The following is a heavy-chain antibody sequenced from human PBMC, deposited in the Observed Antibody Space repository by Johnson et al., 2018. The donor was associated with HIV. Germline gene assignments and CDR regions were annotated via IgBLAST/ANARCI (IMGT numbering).Heavy chain of an antibody. CDR2: ISSSGNTI. J-gene: IGHJ3*02. CDR1: GFTFSDYY. CDR3: ARDRRFGELFPGAFDI. D-gene: IGHD3-10*01. V-gene: IGHV3-11*04. Sequence: VQLVESGGGLVQPGGSLRLSCAASGFTFSDYYMGWIRQAPGKGLEWVSYISSSGNTIYSADSVKGRFPIFRDNAKNSLYLQMNSLRAEDTAVYYCARDRRFGELFPGAFDIWGQGTMVTVSS.